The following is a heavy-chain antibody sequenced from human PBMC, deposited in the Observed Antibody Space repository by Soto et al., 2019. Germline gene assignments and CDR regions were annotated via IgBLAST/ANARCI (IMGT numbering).Heavy chain of an antibody. V-gene: IGHV4-34*01. D-gene: IGHD2-21*02. Sequence: PSETLSLTCAISGASSSSHSKSWVRQPPGKGLEWIGEIHHDGSTNYNPSLRSRVTISADTSKNHFSLEVSSVTAADTAVYYCATYDVGTIIQDYWGQGTLVTVSS. CDR2: IHHDGST. CDR1: GASSSSHS. J-gene: IGHJ4*02. CDR3: ATYDVGTIIQDY.